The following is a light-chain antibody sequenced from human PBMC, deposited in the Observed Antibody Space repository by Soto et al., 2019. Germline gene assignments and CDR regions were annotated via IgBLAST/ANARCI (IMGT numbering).Light chain of an antibody. CDR3: QQSHSTPTWT. J-gene: IGKJ1*01. Sequence: ASVGRRINITCRLSQSISSYLNWYQQKPGKAPKLLIYAASSLQSGVPSRFSGSGSGTDFTLTISRLQPEDFATYSCQQSHSTPTWTFGQGTKVDI. CDR2: AAS. V-gene: IGKV1-39*01. CDR1: QSISSY.